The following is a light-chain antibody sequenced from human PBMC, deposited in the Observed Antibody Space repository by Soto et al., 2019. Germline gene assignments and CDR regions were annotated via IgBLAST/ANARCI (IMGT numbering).Light chain of an antibody. Sequence: QSALTQPASVSGSPGQSITISCTGTSSDVGGYNYVSWYQQHPGKAPKLMIYEVSNRPLGVSNRFSGSKSGTTASLTISRLQAEDEADYYCTSYTSSSTLEVFGTGTKVTVL. CDR1: SSDVGGYNY. J-gene: IGLJ1*01. CDR2: EVS. V-gene: IGLV2-14*01. CDR3: TSYTSSSTLEV.